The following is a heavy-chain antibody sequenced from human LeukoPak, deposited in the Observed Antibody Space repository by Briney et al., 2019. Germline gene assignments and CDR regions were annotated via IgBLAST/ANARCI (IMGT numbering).Heavy chain of an antibody. D-gene: IGHD5-24*01. CDR2: FYYSGTT. Sequence: PSESLSLTCTVSGGSISSGAYYSSWIRQHPGKGLEWIGYFYYSGTTYYNPSLKSRVIISVDTSKNQFSLDLSSVTAADTAVYYCARDLGDGYLANDYWGQGTLVTVSS. CDR3: ARDLGDGYLANDY. CDR1: GGSISSGAYY. J-gene: IGHJ4*02. V-gene: IGHV4-31*03.